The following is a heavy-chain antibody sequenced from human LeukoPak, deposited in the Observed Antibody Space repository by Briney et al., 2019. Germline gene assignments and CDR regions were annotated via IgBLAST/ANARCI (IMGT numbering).Heavy chain of an antibody. Sequence: ASVKVSCKASGYTFTSYGISWVRQAPGQGLEWMGWISAYNGNTNYAQKLQGRVTMTADTSTSTAYMELRSLRSDDTAVYYCARIDPFDFQFDYWGQGTLVTVSS. D-gene: IGHD3-9*01. J-gene: IGHJ4*02. V-gene: IGHV1-18*01. CDR3: ARIDPFDFQFDY. CDR1: GYTFTSYG. CDR2: ISAYNGNT.